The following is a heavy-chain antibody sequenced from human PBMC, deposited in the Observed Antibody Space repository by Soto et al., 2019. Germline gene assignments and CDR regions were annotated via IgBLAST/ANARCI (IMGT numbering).Heavy chain of an antibody. CDR1: GYSFTSYW. J-gene: IGHJ6*02. V-gene: IGHV5-51*01. Sequence: LGESLKISCKGSGYSFTSYWIGWVRQMPGKGLEWMGIIYPGDSDTRYSPSFQGQVTISADKSISTAYLQWSSLKASDTAMYYCARATYYYDSSGYYYYYGMDVWGQGTTVTVSS. CDR2: IYPGDSDT. CDR3: ARATYYYDSSGYYYYYGMDV. D-gene: IGHD3-22*01.